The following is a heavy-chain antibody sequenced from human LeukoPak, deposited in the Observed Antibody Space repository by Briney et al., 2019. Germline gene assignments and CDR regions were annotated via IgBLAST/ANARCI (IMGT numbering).Heavy chain of an antibody. CDR1: GGSISYGGYY. CDR3: ARRVPDSSAPGIAFDI. CDR2: IYYSGDA. J-gene: IGHJ3*02. D-gene: IGHD3-22*01. V-gene: IGHV4-31*03. Sequence: SQTLSLTCTVSGGSISYGGYYWTWIRQHPGTGLEWIGYIYYSGDAYYNPSLKSRVTISVDTSKNHFSLRLSSVTAADTAVYYCARRVPDSSAPGIAFDIWGQGTMVTVSS.